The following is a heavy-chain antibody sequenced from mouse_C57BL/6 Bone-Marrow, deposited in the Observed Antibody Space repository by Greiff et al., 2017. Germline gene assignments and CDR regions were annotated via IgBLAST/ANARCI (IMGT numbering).Heavy chain of an antibody. CDR3: ATVLLRFYAMDY. Sequence: QVQLQQPGAELVMPGASVKLSCKASGYTFTSYWMHWVKQRPGQGLAWIGEIDPSDSYTNYNQKFKGKSTLTVDKSSSTAYMQLSSLTSEDSAVYYCATVLLRFYAMDYWGQGTSVTVSS. CDR1: GYTFTSYW. J-gene: IGHJ4*01. D-gene: IGHD1-1*01. V-gene: IGHV1-69*01. CDR2: IDPSDSYT.